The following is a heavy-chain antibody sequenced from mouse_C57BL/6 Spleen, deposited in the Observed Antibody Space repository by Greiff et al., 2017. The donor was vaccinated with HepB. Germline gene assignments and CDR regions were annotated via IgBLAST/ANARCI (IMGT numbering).Heavy chain of an antibody. V-gene: IGHV1-59*01. CDR2: IDPSDSYT. CDR1: GYTFTSYW. D-gene: IGHD2-1*01. CDR3: ARPYGNYEGDY. J-gene: IGHJ4*01. Sequence: QVQLQQPGAELVRPGTSVKLSCKASGYTFTSYWMHWVKQRPGQGLEWIGVIDPSDSYTNYNQKFKGKATLTVDTSSSTAYMQLSSLTSEDSAVYYCARPYGNYEGDYWGQGTSVTVSS.